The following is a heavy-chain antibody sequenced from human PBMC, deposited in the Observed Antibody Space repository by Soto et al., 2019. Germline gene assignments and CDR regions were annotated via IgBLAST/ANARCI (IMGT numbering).Heavy chain of an antibody. D-gene: IGHD4-17*01. CDR3: ARADYPNYYYYGMDV. V-gene: IGHV3-23*01. J-gene: IGHJ6*02. Sequence: PGGSLRLSCAASGFTFSSYAMSWVRQAPGKGLEWVSAISGSGGSTYYADSVKGRFTISRDNSKNTLYLQMNSLRAEDTAVYYCARADYPNYYYYGMDVWGQGTTVTVSS. CDR1: GFTFSSYA. CDR2: ISGSGGST.